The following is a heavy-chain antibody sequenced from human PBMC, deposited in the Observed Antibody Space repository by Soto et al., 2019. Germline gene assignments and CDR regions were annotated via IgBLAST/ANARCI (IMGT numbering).Heavy chain of an antibody. J-gene: IGHJ4*02. CDR3: AKGARGTHFDY. CDR2: ISWNSGSI. D-gene: IGHD1-1*01. V-gene: IGHV3-9*01. Sequence: EVQLVESGGGLVQPGRSLRLSCAASGFTFDDYAMHWVRQAPGKGLEWVSGISWNSGSIGYADSVKGRFTISRDNAKNSLYLQMNSLRAEDTALYYCAKGARGTHFDYWGQGTLVTVSS. CDR1: GFTFDDYA.